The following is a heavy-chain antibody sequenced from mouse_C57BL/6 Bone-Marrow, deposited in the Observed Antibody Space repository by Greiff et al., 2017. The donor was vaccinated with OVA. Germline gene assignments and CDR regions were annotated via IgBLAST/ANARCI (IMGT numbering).Heavy chain of an antibody. CDR2: INPYNGGT. CDR1: GYTFTDYY. V-gene: IGHV1-19*01. Sequence: EVKLMESGPVLVKPGASVKMSCKASGYTFTDYYMNWVKQSHGKSLEWIGVINPYNGGTSYNQKFKGKATFTVDKSSSTAYMELNSLTSEDSAVYYCARGVGYFDVWGTGTTVTVSS. D-gene: IGHD1-1*02. J-gene: IGHJ1*03. CDR3: ARGVGYFDV.